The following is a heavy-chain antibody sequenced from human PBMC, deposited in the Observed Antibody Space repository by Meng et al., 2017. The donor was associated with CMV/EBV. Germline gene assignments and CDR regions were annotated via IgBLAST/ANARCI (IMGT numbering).Heavy chain of an antibody. Sequence: SETLSLTCAVYGGSFSGYYWSWIRQPPGKGLEWIGEINHSGSTNYNPSLKSRVTISVDTSKNQFSLKLSSVTAADTAVYYCARGGKRWAQFLGAEYFQHWGQGTLVTVSS. CDR2: INHSGST. D-gene: IGHD5-24*01. CDR1: GGSFSGYY. CDR3: ARGGKRWAQFLGAEYFQH. V-gene: IGHV4-34*01. J-gene: IGHJ1*01.